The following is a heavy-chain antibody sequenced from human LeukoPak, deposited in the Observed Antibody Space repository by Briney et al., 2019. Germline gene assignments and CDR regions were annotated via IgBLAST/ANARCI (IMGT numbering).Heavy chain of an antibody. J-gene: IGHJ4*02. Sequence: PGGSLRLSCAASGFTFSSYSMNWVRQAPGKGLEWVLSISSSNSYIYYADSVKGRFTISRDNAKNSLYLQMNSLRAEDTAVYCCARDHQLLGATALDYWGQGTLVTVSS. CDR3: ARDHQLLGATALDY. D-gene: IGHD1-26*01. CDR1: GFTFSSYS. V-gene: IGHV3-21*01. CDR2: ISSSNSYI.